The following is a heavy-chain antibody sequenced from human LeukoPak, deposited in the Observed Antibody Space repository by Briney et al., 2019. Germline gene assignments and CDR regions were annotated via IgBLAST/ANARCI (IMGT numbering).Heavy chain of an antibody. V-gene: IGHV3-48*04. J-gene: IGHJ4*02. CDR3: AKDPHYYDSSGHDY. Sequence: PTGGSLRLSCAASGFTFSSYGMTWVRQAPGKGLEWVSYISSSSSTIYYADSVKGRFTISRDNAKNSLYLQMNSLRAEDTALYYCAKDPHYYDSSGHDYWGQGTLVTVSS. CDR2: ISSSSSTI. D-gene: IGHD3-22*01. CDR1: GFTFSSYG.